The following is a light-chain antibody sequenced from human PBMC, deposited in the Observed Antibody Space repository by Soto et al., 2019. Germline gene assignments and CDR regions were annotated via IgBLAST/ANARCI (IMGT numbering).Light chain of an antibody. CDR2: DVS. J-gene: IGLJ1*01. CDR1: GSDVGGYTY. Sequence: QSALTQPASVSGSPGQSITISCTGTGSDVGGYTYVSWYQQLPGKAPKLMIYDVSYRPSGVSDRFSGSKSGNTASLIISGLQAEDEADYYCSSYARSSPFVFGTGTKLTVL. V-gene: IGLV2-14*01. CDR3: SSYARSSPFV.